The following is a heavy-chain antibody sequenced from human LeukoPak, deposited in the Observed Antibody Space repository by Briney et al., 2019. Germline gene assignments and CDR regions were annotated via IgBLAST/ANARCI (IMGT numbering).Heavy chain of an antibody. CDR1: GGSISSYY. CDR2: INHSGST. J-gene: IGHJ6*03. Sequence: SETLSLTCTVSGGSISSYYWSWIRQPPGKGLEWIGEINHSGSTNYNPSLKSRVTISVDTSKNQFSLKLSSLTAADTAVYYCARVTRTYFYYYYMDVWGKGTTVTVSS. V-gene: IGHV4-34*01. CDR3: ARVTRTYFYYYYMDV.